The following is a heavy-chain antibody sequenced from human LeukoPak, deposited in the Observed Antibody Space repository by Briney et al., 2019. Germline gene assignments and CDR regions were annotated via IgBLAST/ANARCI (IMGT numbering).Heavy chain of an antibody. V-gene: IGHV4-34*01. CDR1: GGSFSGYY. CDR3: ARGYNSYGFLQHYYYYGMDV. CDR2: INHSGST. D-gene: IGHD5-18*01. J-gene: IGHJ6*02. Sequence: SETLSLTCAVYGGSFSGYYWSWIRQPPGKGLEWIGEINHSGSTNYNPSLKSRVTISVDTSKNQFSLKLSSVTAADTAVYYCARGYNSYGFLQHYYYYGMDVWGQGTTVTVSS.